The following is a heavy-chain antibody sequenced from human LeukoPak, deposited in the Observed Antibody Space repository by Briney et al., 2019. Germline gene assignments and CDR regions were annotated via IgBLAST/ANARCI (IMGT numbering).Heavy chain of an antibody. CDR1: GGSFSGYY. CDR2: INHSGST. Sequence: KASETLSLTCAVYGGSFSGYYWSWIRQPPGKGLEWIGEINHSGSTNYNPSLKSRVTISVDTSKNQFSLKLSSVTAADTAVYYCARDSRYGDYNWFDPWGQGTLVTVSS. V-gene: IGHV4-34*01. D-gene: IGHD4-17*01. J-gene: IGHJ5*02. CDR3: ARDSRYGDYNWFDP.